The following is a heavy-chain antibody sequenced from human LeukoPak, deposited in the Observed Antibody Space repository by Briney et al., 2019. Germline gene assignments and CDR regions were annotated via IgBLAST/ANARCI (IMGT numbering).Heavy chain of an antibody. D-gene: IGHD1-26*01. CDR3: ARPHRSIVGATIGY. CDR1: GFTFSDYY. CDR2: ISSSGSTI. V-gene: IGHV3-11*01. J-gene: IGHJ4*02. Sequence: PGGSLRLSCAASGFTFSDYYMSWIRQAPGKGLEWVSYISSSGSTIYYADSVKGRSTISRDNAKNSLYLQMNSLRAEDTAVYYCARPHRSIVGATIGYWGQGTLVTVSS.